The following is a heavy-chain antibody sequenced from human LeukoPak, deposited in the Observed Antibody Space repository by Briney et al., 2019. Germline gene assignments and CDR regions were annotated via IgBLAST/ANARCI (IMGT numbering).Heavy chain of an antibody. Sequence: SETLSLTCTVSGGSISSSSYYWGWIRQPPGKGLEWIGSIYYSGSTYHNPSLKNRVTISVDTSKNQFSLKLSSVTAADTAVYYCARLGIFGSFAWFDPWGQGTLVTVSS. CDR3: ARLGIFGSFAWFDP. D-gene: IGHD3-3*01. V-gene: IGHV4-39*01. J-gene: IGHJ5*02. CDR1: GGSISSSSYY. CDR2: IYYSGST.